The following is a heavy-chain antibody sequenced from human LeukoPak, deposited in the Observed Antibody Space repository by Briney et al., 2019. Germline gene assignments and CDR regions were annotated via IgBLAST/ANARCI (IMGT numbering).Heavy chain of an antibody. V-gene: IGHV1-69*13. J-gene: IGHJ4*02. CDR2: IIPIFGTA. D-gene: IGHD6-19*01. Sequence: SVKVSCKASGGTFSSYAISWVRHAPGQGLEWMGGIIPIFGTANYAQKFQGRVTITADESTITAYIKLSSLRSEDMAMYYCARGLRQWLDRDSQFDYWGQGTLVTVSS. CDR3: ARGLRQWLDRDSQFDY. CDR1: GGTFSSYA.